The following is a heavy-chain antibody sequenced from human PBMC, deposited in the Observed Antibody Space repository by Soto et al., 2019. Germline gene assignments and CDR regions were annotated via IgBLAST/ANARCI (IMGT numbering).Heavy chain of an antibody. CDR3: ARSDYYDSSGFDY. J-gene: IGHJ4*02. D-gene: IGHD3-22*01. CDR2: IYYSGST. Sequence: SATQSVTSTVAGGSIRNYCWILIRQPPGKGLEWIGYIYYSGSTNYNPSLKSRVTISVDTSKNQFSLKLSSVTAADTAVYYCARSDYYDSSGFDYWGQGTLVTVSS. CDR1: GGSIRNYC. V-gene: IGHV4-59*01.